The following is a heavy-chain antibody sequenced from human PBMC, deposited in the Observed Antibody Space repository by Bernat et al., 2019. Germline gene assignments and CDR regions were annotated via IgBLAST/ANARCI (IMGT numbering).Heavy chain of an antibody. J-gene: IGHJ3*02. D-gene: IGHD3-10*01. CDR2: IYSGGST. CDR3: HSGLLWFRELLDAFDI. V-gene: IGHV3-53*01. CDR1: GFTVSSNY. Sequence: EVQLVESGGGLIQPGGSLRLSCSASGFTVSSNYMSWVRQAPGKGLEGVSVIYSGGSTYYADSVKGRFTISRDNSKNTLYLQMNSLRAEDTAVYYCHSGLLWFRELLDAFDIWGQGTMVTVSS.